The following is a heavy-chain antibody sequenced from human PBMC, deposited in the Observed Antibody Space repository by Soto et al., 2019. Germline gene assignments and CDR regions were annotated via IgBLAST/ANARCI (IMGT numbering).Heavy chain of an antibody. V-gene: IGHV1-46*01. Sequence: GASVKVSCKASGYTFTGYYMHWLRQAPGQGLEWMGIINPSGGSTSYAQKFQGRVTMTRDTSTSTVYMELSSLRSEDTAVYYCARVKEPNYYGSGSYYNCWFDPWGQGTLVTVSS. D-gene: IGHD3-10*01. CDR2: INPSGGST. CDR3: ARVKEPNYYGSGSYYNCWFDP. CDR1: GYTFTGYY. J-gene: IGHJ5*02.